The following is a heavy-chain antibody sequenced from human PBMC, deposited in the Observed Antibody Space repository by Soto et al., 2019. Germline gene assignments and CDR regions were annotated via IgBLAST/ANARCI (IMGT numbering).Heavy chain of an antibody. J-gene: IGHJ4*02. Sequence: LSLTCTVSGGSISSYYWSRIRQPPGKGLEWIGYIYYSGSTNYNPSLKSRVTISVDTSKNQFSLKLSSVTAADTAVYYCARALNWLPDYWGQGTLVTVSS. D-gene: IGHD3-9*01. CDR2: IYYSGST. V-gene: IGHV4-59*01. CDR3: ARALNWLPDY. CDR1: GGSISSYY.